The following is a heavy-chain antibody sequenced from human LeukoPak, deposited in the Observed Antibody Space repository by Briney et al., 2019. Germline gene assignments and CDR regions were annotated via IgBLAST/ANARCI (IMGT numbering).Heavy chain of an antibody. CDR1: GFTFSSYA. J-gene: IGHJ4*02. D-gene: IGHD4-17*01. Sequence: PGGSLRLSCAASGFTFSSYAMSWVRQAPGKGLGWVSAISGSGGSTYYADSVKGRFTISRDNYKNTLYLQMNSLRAEDTAVYYCAKDKGLYGDRGLDYWGQGTLVTVSS. CDR3: AKDKGLYGDRGLDY. V-gene: IGHV3-23*01. CDR2: ISGSGGST.